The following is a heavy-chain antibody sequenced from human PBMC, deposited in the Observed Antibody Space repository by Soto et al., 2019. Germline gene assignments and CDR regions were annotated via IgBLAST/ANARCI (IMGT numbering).Heavy chain of an antibody. D-gene: IGHD3-10*01. CDR3: ARAEQSFLWVGESPNWFDP. Sequence: ASVKVSCKASGYTFTSYGISWVRQAPGQGLEWMGWISAYNGNTNYAQKLQGRVTMTTDTSTSTAYMELRSLRSDDTAVYYCARAEQSFLWVGESPNWFDPWGQGTLVTVSS. J-gene: IGHJ5*02. V-gene: IGHV1-18*01. CDR2: ISAYNGNT. CDR1: GYTFTSYG.